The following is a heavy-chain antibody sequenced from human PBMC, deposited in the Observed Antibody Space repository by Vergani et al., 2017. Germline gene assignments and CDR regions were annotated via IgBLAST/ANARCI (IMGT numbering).Heavy chain of an antibody. Sequence: EVQLVESGGGLVKPGGSLRLSCAASGFTFSNAWMSWVRQAPGKGLEWVGRIKRKTDGGTTDYAAPVKGRFTISRDDSKNTLYLQMHSLKTEDTAVYYCTTGPIQLWLGIFAFDIWGQGTMVTVSS. J-gene: IGHJ3*02. CDR1: GFTFSNAW. V-gene: IGHV3-15*01. CDR3: TTGPIQLWLGIFAFDI. CDR2: IKRKTDGGTT. D-gene: IGHD5-18*01.